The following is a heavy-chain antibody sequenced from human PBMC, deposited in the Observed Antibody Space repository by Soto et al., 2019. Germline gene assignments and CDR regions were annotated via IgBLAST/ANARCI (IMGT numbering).Heavy chain of an antibody. D-gene: IGHD6-13*01. Sequence: GGSLRLSCAASGFTFSSYAMSWVRQAPGKGLEWVSAISGSGGSTYYADSVKGRFTISRDNSKNTLYLQMNSLRAEDTAVYYCAKATWGYSSSMTEVDYWGQGTLVTVSS. CDR3: AKATWGYSSSMTEVDY. V-gene: IGHV3-23*01. J-gene: IGHJ4*02. CDR2: ISGSGGST. CDR1: GFTFSSYA.